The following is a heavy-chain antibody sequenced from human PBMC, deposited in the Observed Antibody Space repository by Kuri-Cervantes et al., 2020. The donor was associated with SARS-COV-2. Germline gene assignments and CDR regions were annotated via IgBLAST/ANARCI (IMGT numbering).Heavy chain of an antibody. CDR2: IYYSGST. CDR3: ARQSMLSRSHEY. V-gene: IGHV4-59*01. J-gene: IGHJ4*02. D-gene: IGHD3-16*01. CDR1: GGSISSYY. Sequence: LRLSCTVSGGSISSYYWSRIRQPPGKGLEWIGYIYYSGSTNYNPSLKSRVTISVDTSKNQFSLKLSSVTAADTAVYYCARQSMLSRSHEYWGQGTRVTVSS.